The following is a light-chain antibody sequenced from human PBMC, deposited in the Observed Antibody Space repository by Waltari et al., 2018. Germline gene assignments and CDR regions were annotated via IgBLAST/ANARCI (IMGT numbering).Light chain of an antibody. V-gene: IGLV2-14*01. CDR2: EVT. J-gene: IGLJ2*01. CDR1: SSDVGGYNY. Sequence: QSALTQPASVSGSPGQSVTISCTGTSSDVGGYNYVSWYQQHPGNAPILMIYEVTHRPSGVSNRFSGSKSGNTASLTISGLQAEDEADYYCSSYTSSTYPVVFGGGTKLTVL. CDR3: SSYTSSTYPVV.